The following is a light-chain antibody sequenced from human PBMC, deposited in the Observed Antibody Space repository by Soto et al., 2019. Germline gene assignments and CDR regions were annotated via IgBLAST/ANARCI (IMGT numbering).Light chain of an antibody. Sequence: DIQMTQSPSSLSASVGDEVTITCRASQTIMTYLNWYQRKPGKPPKLLIYGASSLHSGVPSRFSGSGSGTDFTLTISSLQPEDFASYFCQQGNNFPLTFGGGTKVDIK. J-gene: IGKJ4*01. V-gene: IGKV1-39*01. CDR1: QTIMTY. CDR2: GAS. CDR3: QQGNNFPLT.